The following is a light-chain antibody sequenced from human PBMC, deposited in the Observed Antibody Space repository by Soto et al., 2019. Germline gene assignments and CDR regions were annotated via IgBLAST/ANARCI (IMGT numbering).Light chain of an antibody. CDR2: GAS. CDR1: QSVGSSY. V-gene: IGKV3-20*01. Sequence: EIVLTHSPGTLSLSPGERATLSCRASQSVGSSYLAWYQHRPGQAPRLLIYGASSRATGIPDRFSGSGSGTDFTLTISRLEPEDFAVYYCQQYGSSYWTFGHGTKVDI. CDR3: QQYGSSYWT. J-gene: IGKJ1*01.